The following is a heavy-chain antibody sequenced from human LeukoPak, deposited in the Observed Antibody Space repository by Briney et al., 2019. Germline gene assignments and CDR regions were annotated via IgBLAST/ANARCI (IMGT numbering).Heavy chain of an antibody. CDR2: VYYSGST. V-gene: IGHV4-39*01. CDR3: ARQGGRITIFGVVIGYFDY. J-gene: IGHJ4*02. CDR1: VVSPSAIGVY. Sequence: ETLCLSRAVSVVSPSAIGVYTGWGRRRPEEGLECVLSVYYSGSTYYNPSLKSRVTISVDTSRNQFSLKLSSVTAADTAVYYCARQGGRITIFGVVIGYFDYWGQGTLVTVSS. D-gene: IGHD3-3*01.